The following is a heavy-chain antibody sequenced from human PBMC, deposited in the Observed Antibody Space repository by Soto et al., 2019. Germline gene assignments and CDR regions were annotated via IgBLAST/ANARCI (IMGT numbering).Heavy chain of an antibody. CDR2: FGTEDGKT. CDR3: ARERLVMGEDWLDP. D-gene: IGHD3-16*01. CDR1: GYTLTELS. J-gene: IGHJ5*02. V-gene: IGHV1-24*01. Sequence: GASVKVSCKVSGYTLTELSMHWVRQAPGKGLEWMGGFGTEDGKTNYAQKVQGRITMTADTSTSTAYMELRSLRSDDTAVYYCARERLVMGEDWLDPWGQGTLVTVSS.